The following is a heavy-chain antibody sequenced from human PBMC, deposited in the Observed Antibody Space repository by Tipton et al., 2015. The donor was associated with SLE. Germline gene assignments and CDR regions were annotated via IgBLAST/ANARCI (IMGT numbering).Heavy chain of an antibody. D-gene: IGHD2-21*02. V-gene: IGHV3-30-3*01. CDR2: IAFDGSIN. CDR3: AVGSDCSQ. CDR1: GLIFSSHS. Sequence: SLRLSCVASGLIFSSHSFHWVRQAPNKGLEWVALIAFDGSINSYADSVKDRFSISRDNSKNTPYLQMNSLRVEDTAEYYCAVGSDCSQWGQGTLVTVSS. J-gene: IGHJ1*01.